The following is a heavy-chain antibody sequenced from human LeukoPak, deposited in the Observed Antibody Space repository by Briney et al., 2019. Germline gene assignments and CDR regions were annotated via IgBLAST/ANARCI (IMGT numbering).Heavy chain of an antibody. D-gene: IGHD3-3*01. Sequence: PGGSLRLFCAASGITFSSYAMSWVRQATGKGLEWVSAISGSGGSTYYADSVKGRFTISRDNSKNTLYLQMNSLRAEDTAVYCCAKDQTILGAFDIWGQGTMVTVSS. J-gene: IGHJ3*02. CDR3: AKDQTILGAFDI. V-gene: IGHV3-23*01. CDR2: ISGSGGST. CDR1: GITFSSYA.